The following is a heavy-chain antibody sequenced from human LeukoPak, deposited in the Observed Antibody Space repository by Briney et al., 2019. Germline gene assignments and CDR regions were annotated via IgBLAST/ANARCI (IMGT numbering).Heavy chain of an antibody. Sequence: HPGGSLRLSCAASGFTFSSYSMNWVRQAPGKGLEWVSYISSSSSTIYCADSVKGRFTISRDNSKNTLYLQMNSLRAEDTAIYYCARDLRGWRHSTREYYFDFWGQGTLVTVSS. CDR2: ISSSSSTI. V-gene: IGHV3-48*01. D-gene: IGHD2-21*02. CDR3: ARDLRGWRHSTREYYFDF. J-gene: IGHJ4*02. CDR1: GFTFSSYS.